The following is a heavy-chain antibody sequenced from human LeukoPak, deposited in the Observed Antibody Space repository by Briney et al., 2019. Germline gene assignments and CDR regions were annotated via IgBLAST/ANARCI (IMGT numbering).Heavy chain of an antibody. CDR3: ARDLCGDYAFDI. Sequence: GGSLRLSCTASGFTFSTYTMNWVRQAPGEGLEWVSSISSSSYIYYADSVKGRFSISRDNAKNSLYLQMHSLRAEDTAVYYCARDLCGDYAFDIWGQGTVVTVSS. CDR2: ISSSSYI. V-gene: IGHV3-21*01. D-gene: IGHD4-17*01. CDR1: GFTFSTYT. J-gene: IGHJ3*02.